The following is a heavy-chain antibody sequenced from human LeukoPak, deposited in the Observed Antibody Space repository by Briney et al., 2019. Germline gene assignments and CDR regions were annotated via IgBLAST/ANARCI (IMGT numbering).Heavy chain of an antibody. CDR1: GFTFSSYA. CDR3: AKTGIQLWSTSYYYYMDV. Sequence: GGSLRLSCAASGFTFSSYAMSWVRQAPGKGLEWVSAISGSGGSTYYADSVKGRFTISRDNSKNTLYLQMNSLRAEDTAVYYCAKTGIQLWSTSYYYYMDVWGKGTTVTVSS. V-gene: IGHV3-23*01. CDR2: ISGSGGST. J-gene: IGHJ6*03. D-gene: IGHD5-18*01.